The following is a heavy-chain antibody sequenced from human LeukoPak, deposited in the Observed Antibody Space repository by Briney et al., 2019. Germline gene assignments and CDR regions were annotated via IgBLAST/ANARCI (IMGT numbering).Heavy chain of an antibody. Sequence: ASVKVSCKASGYTFTSYAMHWVRQAPGQRLEWMGWINVGNGDTKYSQKFQGRVTFTRDTSASTAYMELSSLRSEDTAVFYCATSEEGRWGQGTLVTVSS. CDR3: ATSEEGR. CDR1: GYTFTSYA. D-gene: IGHD2-15*01. V-gene: IGHV1-3*01. J-gene: IGHJ4*02. CDR2: INVGNGDT.